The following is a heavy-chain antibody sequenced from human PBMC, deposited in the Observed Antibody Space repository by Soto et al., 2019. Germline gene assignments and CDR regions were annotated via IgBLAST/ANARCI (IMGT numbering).Heavy chain of an antibody. J-gene: IGHJ1*01. D-gene: IGHD4-17*01. V-gene: IGHV3-30-3*01. Sequence: QVQLVESGGGVVQPGRSLRLSCAASGFTFSSYAMHWVRQAPGKGLEWVAVISYDGSNKYYADSVKGRFTISRDNSKNTLYLQMNSLRAEDTAVYYCARDFLGEQYGDYAEYFQHWGQGTLVTVSS. CDR3: ARDFLGEQYGDYAEYFQH. CDR2: ISYDGSNK. CDR1: GFTFSSYA.